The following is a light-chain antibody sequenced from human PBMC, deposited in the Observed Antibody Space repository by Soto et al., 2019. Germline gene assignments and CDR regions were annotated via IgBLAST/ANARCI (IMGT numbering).Light chain of an antibody. CDR1: ESVSSN. CDR3: QQYTKWPLT. J-gene: IGKJ2*01. CDR2: GAS. V-gene: IGKV3-15*01. Sequence: EIVMTQSPATLSVSPGERGSLSCRASESVSSNLAWYQQKPGQAPRLLIYGASTRASGIPARFSGSGFGTEFTLAISSLQSEDSAVYYCQQYTKWPLTFGQGTKLEI.